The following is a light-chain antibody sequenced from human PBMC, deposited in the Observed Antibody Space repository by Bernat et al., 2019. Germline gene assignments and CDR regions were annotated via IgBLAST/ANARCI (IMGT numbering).Light chain of an antibody. CDR1: QSISSY. CDR3: HQSYSTPPPT. J-gene: IGKJ4*01. CDR2: AAS. V-gene: IGKV1-39*01. Sequence: DIQMTQSPSSLSASVGDRVTITCRASQSISSYLNWYQQKPGKAPKPLIYAASSLQSGVPSRFSGSGSATDFTLTISSLQPEDFATYYCHQSYSTPPPTFGGETTVEIK.